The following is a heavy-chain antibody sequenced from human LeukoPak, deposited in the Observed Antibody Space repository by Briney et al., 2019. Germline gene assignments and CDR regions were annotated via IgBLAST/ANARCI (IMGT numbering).Heavy chain of an antibody. D-gene: IGHD5-18*01. CDR1: GYTFTSYG. CDR2: ISAYNGNT. CDR3: ARDTTGYSLSPAFDI. Sequence: ASVKVSCKASGYTFTSYGISWVRQAPGQGLEWMGWISAYNGNTNYAQKLQGRVTMTTDTSTSTAYMELRSLRSEDTAVYYCARDTTGYSLSPAFDIWGQGTMVTVSS. V-gene: IGHV1-18*01. J-gene: IGHJ3*02.